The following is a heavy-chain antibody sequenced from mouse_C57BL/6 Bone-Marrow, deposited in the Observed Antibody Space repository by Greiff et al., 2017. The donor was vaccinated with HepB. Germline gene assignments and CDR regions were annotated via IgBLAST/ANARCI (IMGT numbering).Heavy chain of an antibody. CDR1: GFTFSDYY. CDR3: ARSTGTYYFDY. D-gene: IGHD4-1*02. Sequence: EVKLVESEGGLVQPGSSMKLSCTASGFTFSDYYMAWVRQVPEKGLEWVANINYDGSSTYYLDSLKSRFIISRDNAKNILYLQMSSLKSEDTATYYCARSTGTYYFDYWGQGTTLTVSS. J-gene: IGHJ2*01. V-gene: IGHV5-16*01. CDR2: INYDGSST.